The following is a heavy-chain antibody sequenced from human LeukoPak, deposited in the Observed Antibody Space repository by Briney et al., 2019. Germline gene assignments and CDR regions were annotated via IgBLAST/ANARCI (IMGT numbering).Heavy chain of an antibody. V-gene: IGHV4-31*11. CDR3: ARADSGSSFDY. D-gene: IGHD1-26*01. Sequence: SETLSLTCAVYGGSFSGYYWSWIRQHPGKGLEWIGYIYYSGSTYYNPSLKSRVTISVDTSKNQFSLKLSSVTAADTAVYYCARADSGSSFDYWGQGTLVTVSS. CDR2: IYYSGST. J-gene: IGHJ4*02. CDR1: GGSFSGYY.